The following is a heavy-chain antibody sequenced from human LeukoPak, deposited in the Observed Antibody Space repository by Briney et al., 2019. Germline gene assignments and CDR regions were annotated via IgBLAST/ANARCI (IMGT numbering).Heavy chain of an antibody. CDR2: ISGSGGST. CDR1: GFTFSSYA. Sequence: GGSLRLSCAASGFTFSSYAMSWVRQAPGKGLEWVSAISGSGGSTYYADSVKGRFTISRDNSKNTLYLQMNGLRAEDTAVYYCAKSMKWWDAFDIWGQGTMVTVSS. V-gene: IGHV3-23*01. CDR3: AKSMKWWDAFDI. J-gene: IGHJ3*02. D-gene: IGHD2-15*01.